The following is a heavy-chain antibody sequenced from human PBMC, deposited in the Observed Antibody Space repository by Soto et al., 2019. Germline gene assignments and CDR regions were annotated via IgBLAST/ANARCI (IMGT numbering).Heavy chain of an antibody. D-gene: IGHD3-10*01. J-gene: IGHJ5*02. CDR1: GFILKDHY. V-gene: IGHV3-72*01. CDR2: SKNEANRYAT. CDR3: VRDLSLIRRGMDP. Sequence: EMQLVESGGGLVQPGGSLRLSCEVSGFILKDHYIDWVRQAPGKGLEWLGRSKNEANRYATEYVASVKGRFTISRDDSSNSVYLQMNSLKVEDTAVYSCVRDLSLIRRGMDPWGQGTLVTVSS.